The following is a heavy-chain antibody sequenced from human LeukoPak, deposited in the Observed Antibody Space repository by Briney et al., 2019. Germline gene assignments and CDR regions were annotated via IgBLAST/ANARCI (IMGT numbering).Heavy chain of an antibody. CDR3: ARDTNGDGWFDP. J-gene: IGHJ5*02. CDR1: GFTFSSYW. CDR2: IKSDGSST. V-gene: IGHV3-74*01. D-gene: IGHD4-17*01. Sequence: GGSLRLSCAASGFTFSSYWMHWVRQAPGKGLVWVSRIKSDGSSTSYADSVKGRFTISRDNAKNTLYLQMNSLRAEDTAVYYCARDTNGDGWFDPWGQGTLVTVSS.